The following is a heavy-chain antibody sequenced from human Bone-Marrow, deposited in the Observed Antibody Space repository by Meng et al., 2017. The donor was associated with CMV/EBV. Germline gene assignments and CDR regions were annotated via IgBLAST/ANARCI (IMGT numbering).Heavy chain of an antibody. D-gene: IGHD6-13*01. V-gene: IGHV3-23*01. CDR3: AKDREDIAAASDGFDY. CDR2: ISGSGGST. CDR1: GFTFSTYA. Sequence: GGSLRLSCAASGFTFSTYAMSWVRQAPGKGLEWVSAISGSGGSTYYADSVKGRFTISRDNSKNTPYLQMNSLRAEDTAVYYCAKDREDIAAASDGFDYWGQGTLVTVSS. J-gene: IGHJ4*02.